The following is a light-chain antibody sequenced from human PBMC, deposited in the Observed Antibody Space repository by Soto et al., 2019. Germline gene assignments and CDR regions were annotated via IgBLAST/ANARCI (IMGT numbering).Light chain of an antibody. V-gene: IGKV1-9*01. Sequence: DIQLTQSPSFLSASVGDRVTITCRASQGISSYLAWYQQKPGKAPKLLIYAASTLQSGVPSRFSGSGSGTEFILTISSLQPEDFATYYCQQLNSYPLFGPGTKVDIK. CDR1: QGISSY. CDR2: AAS. J-gene: IGKJ3*01. CDR3: QQLNSYPL.